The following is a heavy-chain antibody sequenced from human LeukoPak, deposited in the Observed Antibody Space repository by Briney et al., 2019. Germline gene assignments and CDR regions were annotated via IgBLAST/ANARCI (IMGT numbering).Heavy chain of an antibody. D-gene: IGHD2-2*01. J-gene: IGHJ6*03. V-gene: IGHV3-11*04. CDR2: IRSSGSTI. CDR1: GFTFSDYY. Sequence: PGGSLRLSCAASGFTFSDYYMSWIRQAPGKGLEWDSYIRSSGSTIYYADSVKGRFTISRDNAKNSLYLQMNSLRAEDTAVYYCASAVPAASYYYYYYMDVWGKGTTVTISS. CDR3: ASAVPAASYYYYYYMDV.